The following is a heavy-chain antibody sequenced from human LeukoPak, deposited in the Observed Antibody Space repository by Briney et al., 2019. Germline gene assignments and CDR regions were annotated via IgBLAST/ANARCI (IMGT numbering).Heavy chain of an antibody. CDR2: ISSSSSYI. V-gene: IGHV3-21*01. D-gene: IGHD6-13*01. CDR1: AFTFSSYS. Sequence: GGSLRLSCAASAFTFSSYSMNWVRQAPGKGLEWVSSISSSSSYIYYADSVKGRFTISRDNAKNSLYLQMNSLRAEDTAVYYCARDFRGSSSEKFPNWFDPWGQGTLVTVSS. CDR3: ARDFRGSSSEKFPNWFDP. J-gene: IGHJ5*02.